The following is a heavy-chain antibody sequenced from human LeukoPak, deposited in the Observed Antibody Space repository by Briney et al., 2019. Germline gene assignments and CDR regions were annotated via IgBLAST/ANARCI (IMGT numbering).Heavy chain of an antibody. D-gene: IGHD2-15*01. CDR2: IDSDGSTT. CDR3: ARVRMDLQAFDI. V-gene: IGHV3-74*01. J-gene: IGHJ3*02. Sequence: PGGSLRLSCAASGFTFSSYWIHWVRQAPGKGLVWVSRIDSDGSTTTYADSVKGRFTISRDNAKNTLYLQMNSLRAEDTAVYYCARVRMDLQAFDIWGQGTMVTVSS. CDR1: GFTFSSYW.